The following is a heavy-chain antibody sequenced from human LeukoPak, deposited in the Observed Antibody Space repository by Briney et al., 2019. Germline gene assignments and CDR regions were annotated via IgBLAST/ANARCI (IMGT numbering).Heavy chain of an antibody. V-gene: IGHV4-59*01. CDR3: ARLHSSRAEEFDP. J-gene: IGHJ5*02. Sequence: SETLSLTCTVSGGSFSGYSWSWVRQSPGKGLEWIAYICCTGITAYNPSLGSRVTISVDRSNNQFSLRLTSVTAADTAVYYCARLHSSRAEEFDPWGQGTLVTVSS. CDR2: ICCTGIT. CDR1: GGSFSGYS.